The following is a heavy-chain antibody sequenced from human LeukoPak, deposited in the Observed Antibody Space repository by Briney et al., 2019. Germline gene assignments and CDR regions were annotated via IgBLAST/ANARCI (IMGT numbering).Heavy chain of an antibody. Sequence: SVKVSCKASGGTFSSYAISWVRQAPGQGLEGMGGIIPIFGTANYAQKFQGRVTITTDESTSTAYMELSSLRSEDTAVYYCARDEPGDTAMVTWGQGTLVTVSS. J-gene: IGHJ5*02. CDR1: GGTFSSYA. D-gene: IGHD5-18*01. V-gene: IGHV1-69*05. CDR2: IIPIFGTA. CDR3: ARDEPGDTAMVT.